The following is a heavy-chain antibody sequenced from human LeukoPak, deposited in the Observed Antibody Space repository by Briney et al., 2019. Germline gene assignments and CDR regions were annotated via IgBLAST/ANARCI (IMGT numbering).Heavy chain of an antibody. V-gene: IGHV3-23*01. D-gene: IGHD3-22*01. CDR1: EFTFSNFA. CDR3: AKDLLQTFFFDSSGYYSDAFGM. CDR2: ISGSGDNT. J-gene: IGHJ3*02. Sequence: GGSLRLSCAASEFTFSNFAMSWVRQAPGKGLEWVSTISGSGDNTYYADSVKGRFTISRDNSKNTLSLHMNTLRAEDAAVYYCAKDLLQTFFFDSSGYYSDAFGMWGQGTMVTVSP.